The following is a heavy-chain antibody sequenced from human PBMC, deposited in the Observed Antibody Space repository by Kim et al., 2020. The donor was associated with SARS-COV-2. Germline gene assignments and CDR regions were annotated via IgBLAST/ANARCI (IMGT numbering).Heavy chain of an antibody. CDR2: INTNTGNP. D-gene: IGHD2-2*01. V-gene: IGHV7-4-1*02. CDR3: ASSYLYCSSTSCFRSGGMDV. CDR1: GYTFTSYA. J-gene: IGHJ6*02. Sequence: ASVKVSCKASGYTFTSYAMNWVRQAPGQGLEWMGWINTNTGNPTYAQGFTGRFVFSLDTSVSTAYLQISSLKAEDTAVYYCASSYLYCSSTSCFRSGGMDVWGQGTTVTVSS.